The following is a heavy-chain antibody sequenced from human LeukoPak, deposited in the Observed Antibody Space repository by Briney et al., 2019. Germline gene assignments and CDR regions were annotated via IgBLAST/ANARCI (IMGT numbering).Heavy chain of an antibody. CDR3: AGLAPHYYGSGSPH. V-gene: IGHV3-7*01. CDR2: IKQDGSEK. Sequence: GGSLRLSCAASGFTFSMYWMNWVRQSPGKGLEWVADIKQDGSEKYYVDSVKGRFTISRDNAKNSLYLQMDSLRGEDTAVYYCAGLAPHYYGSGSPHWGQGTLVTVSS. D-gene: IGHD3-10*01. CDR1: GFTFSMYW. J-gene: IGHJ4*02.